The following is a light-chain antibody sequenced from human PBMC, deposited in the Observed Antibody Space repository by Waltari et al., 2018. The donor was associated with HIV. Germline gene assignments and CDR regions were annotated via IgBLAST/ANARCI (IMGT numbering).Light chain of an antibody. CDR2: RNS. CDR3: SSWDSSLTTWL. J-gene: IGLJ2*01. Sequence: QAGLTQPPSVSGGLRQTATLTCVGDGNNVGKQGASWLQQHQGHPPTLVAYRNSTRPSGVPERFSASRSGDTASLTITGRQPEDEATYSCSSWDSSLTTWLFGGGTELTVL. CDR1: GNNVGKQG. V-gene: IGLV10-54*01.